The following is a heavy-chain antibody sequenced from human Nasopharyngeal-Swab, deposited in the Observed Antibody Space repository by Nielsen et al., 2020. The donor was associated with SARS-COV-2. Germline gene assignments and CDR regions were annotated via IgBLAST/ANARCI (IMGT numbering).Heavy chain of an antibody. Sequence: GESLKISCAASGFTFSSYGMHWVRQAPGKGLEWVAVISYDGSNKYYADSVKGQFTISRDNSKNTLYLQMNSLRAEDTAVYYCAKPQYDSSGYYYEGYFDYWGQGTLVTVSS. V-gene: IGHV3-30*18. CDR1: GFTFSSYG. J-gene: IGHJ4*02. CDR2: ISYDGSNK. CDR3: AKPQYDSSGYYYEGYFDY. D-gene: IGHD3-22*01.